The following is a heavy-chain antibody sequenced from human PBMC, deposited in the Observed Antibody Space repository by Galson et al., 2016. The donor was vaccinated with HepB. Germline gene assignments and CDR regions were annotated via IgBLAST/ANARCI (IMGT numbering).Heavy chain of an antibody. D-gene: IGHD4-17*01. CDR3: AKGTDPYCDYSWFDP. CDR2: IWYDGSNK. CDR1: GFTFSSYG. J-gene: IGHJ5*02. Sequence: SLRLSCAASGFTFSSYGMHWVRQAPGKGLEWVAVIWYDGSNKYYADSVKGRFTISRDNSKNTLYLQMNSLRAEDTAVYYCAKGTDPYCDYSWFDPWGQGTLVTVSS. V-gene: IGHV3-33*06.